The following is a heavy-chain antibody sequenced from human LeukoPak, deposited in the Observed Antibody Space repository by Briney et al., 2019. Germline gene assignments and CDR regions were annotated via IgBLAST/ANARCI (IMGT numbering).Heavy chain of an antibody. D-gene: IGHD6-19*01. J-gene: IGHJ6*03. Sequence: NPSETLSLTCAVYGGFFSGYYWSWIRQPPGKGLEWVGEINHSGSTNYNPSLKSRVTISVDTSKNQFSLKLSSVTAADTAVYYCARRGFVTGYSSGWQDYYYYYMDVWGEGTTVTVSS. CDR2: INHSGST. CDR3: ARRGFVTGYSSGWQDYYYYYMDV. V-gene: IGHV4-34*01. CDR1: GGFFSGYY.